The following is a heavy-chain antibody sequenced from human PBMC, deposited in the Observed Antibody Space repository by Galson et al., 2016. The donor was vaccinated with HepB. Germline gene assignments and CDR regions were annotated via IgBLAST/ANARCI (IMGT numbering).Heavy chain of an antibody. CDR1: GFTFSSSG. CDR2: ISYDGDKK. V-gene: IGHV3-30*18. CDR3: AKVPVRGGLVTNGVYYFES. J-gene: IGHJ4*02. Sequence: SLRLSCAASGFTFSSSGMHWVRQTPGKGLEWVAVISYDGDKKYHADSVKGRFTISKDNSKNTSYLQMNSLRVEDTALYFCAKVPVRGGLVTNGVYYFESWGQGTLVTVSS. D-gene: IGHD6-6*01.